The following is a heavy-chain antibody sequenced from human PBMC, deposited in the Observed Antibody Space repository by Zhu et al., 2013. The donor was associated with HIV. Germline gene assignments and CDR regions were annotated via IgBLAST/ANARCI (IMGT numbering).Heavy chain of an antibody. CDR3: ARVFEDGGFRGGYHFDI. D-gene: IGHD1-26*01. CDR2: INPDNRGT. V-gene: IGHV1-2*02. J-gene: IGHJ5*02. Sequence: QVQLLQSGAEVKKPGASVKVSCKASGYSLTDYYLHWVRQAPGQGLEWLGWINPDNRGTDLAPRYQHRVTLTRDTSIDTAYMELSRLTFGDTAVYYCARVFEDGGFRGGYHFDIWGQGTLVTVSS. CDR1: GYSLTDYY.